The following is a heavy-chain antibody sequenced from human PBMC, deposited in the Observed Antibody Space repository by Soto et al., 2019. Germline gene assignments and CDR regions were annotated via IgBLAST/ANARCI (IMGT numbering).Heavy chain of an antibody. D-gene: IGHD3-22*01. J-gene: IGHJ4*02. CDR1: GGIFSNYV. CDR3: ARRYYNRSGYFDY. Sequence: QVQLVQSGAEVKKPGSSVKVACKASGGIFSNYVLNWVRQAPGQGLEWMGGIIPIFGTGNYAQKFQGRVTITAAESTTTASMELRGLRSEDTGVYYCARRYYNRSGYFDYWGQGTLVTVSS. CDR2: IIPIFGTG. V-gene: IGHV1-69*01.